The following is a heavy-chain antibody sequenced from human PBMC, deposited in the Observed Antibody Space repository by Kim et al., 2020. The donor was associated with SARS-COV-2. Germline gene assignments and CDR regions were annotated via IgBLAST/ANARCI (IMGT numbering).Heavy chain of an antibody. CDR3: ARAFCGGGSCYFYYYGMDV. V-gene: IGHV3-11*06. D-gene: IGHD2-15*01. J-gene: IGHJ6*02. Sequence: ARFTISRDNAKNSLYLQMNSLRAEDTAVYYCARAFCGGGSCYFYYYGMDVWGQGTTVTVSS.